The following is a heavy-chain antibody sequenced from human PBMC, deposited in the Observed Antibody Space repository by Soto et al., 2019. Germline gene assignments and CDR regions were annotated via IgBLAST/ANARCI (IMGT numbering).Heavy chain of an antibody. CDR1: GGSFSGYY. J-gene: IGHJ5*02. CDR3: AKYYDFWSGYKNWYDP. CDR2: INHSGST. V-gene: IGHV4-34*01. Sequence: SETLSLTCAVYGGSFSGYYWSWIRQPPGKGLEWIGEINHSGSTNYNPSLKSRVTISVDTSKNQFSLKLSSVTAADTAVYYCAKYYDFWSGYKNWYDPWGKGPLVTVSS. D-gene: IGHD3-3*01.